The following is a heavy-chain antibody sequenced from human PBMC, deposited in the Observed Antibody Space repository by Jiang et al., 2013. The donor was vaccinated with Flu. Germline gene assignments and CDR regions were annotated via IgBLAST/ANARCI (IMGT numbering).Heavy chain of an antibody. CDR1: GYIFTTYY. Sequence: AEVKKPGASVKVSCKASGYIFTTYYIHWVRQAPGQGLEWMGIINCGGGSTIYAQKFQGRVTMTRDTFTSTVYMEMSSLRSDDTAVYYCARGRAVAGTSGREDWFDPWGQGTLVTVSS. D-gene: IGHD6-19*01. CDR2: INCGGGST. J-gene: IGHJ5*02. V-gene: IGHV1-46*01. CDR3: ARGRAVAGTSGREDWFDP.